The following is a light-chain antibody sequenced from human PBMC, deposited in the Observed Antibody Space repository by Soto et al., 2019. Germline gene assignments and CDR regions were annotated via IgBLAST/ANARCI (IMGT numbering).Light chain of an antibody. CDR2: DVS. V-gene: IGLV2-14*01. CDR1: SSDVGGYKY. CDR3: TLYTSENTYV. J-gene: IGLJ1*01. Sequence: QSALTQPASVSGSPGQSITISCTGSSSDVGGYKYVSWYQQHPGKAPKLMIYDVSNRPSGVSDRFSGSKSGNTASLTISGLQAADEADYYCTLYTSENTYVFGTGTKVTVL.